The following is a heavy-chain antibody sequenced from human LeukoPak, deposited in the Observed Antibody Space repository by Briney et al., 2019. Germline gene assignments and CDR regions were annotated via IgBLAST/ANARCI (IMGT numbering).Heavy chain of an antibody. CDR2: IRYDGSNK. CDR1: GFTFSSYG. J-gene: IGHJ4*02. Sequence: GGSLRLSCAASGFTFSSYGMHWVRQAPGKGLEWVAFIRYDGSNKYYADSVKGRFTISRDNSKNTLYLQMNSLRAEDTAVYYCAKGGRYCSSTSCCVLDYGGQGPLFTVSS. CDR3: AKGGRYCSSTSCCVLDY. V-gene: IGHV3-30*02. D-gene: IGHD2-2*01.